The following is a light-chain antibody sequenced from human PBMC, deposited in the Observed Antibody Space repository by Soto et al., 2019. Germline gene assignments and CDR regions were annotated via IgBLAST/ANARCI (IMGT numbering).Light chain of an antibody. CDR3: QQYYSAPLT. J-gene: IGKJ4*01. CDR1: QDISNY. V-gene: IGKV1-33*01. Sequence: DIQMTQSPSSLSASVGDRVTITCQASQDISNYLNWYQQKPGKAPKLLIYDASNLETGVPSRFSGSGSGTDFTLTISSLQAEDVAVYYCQQYYSAPLTFGGGTKVDIK. CDR2: DAS.